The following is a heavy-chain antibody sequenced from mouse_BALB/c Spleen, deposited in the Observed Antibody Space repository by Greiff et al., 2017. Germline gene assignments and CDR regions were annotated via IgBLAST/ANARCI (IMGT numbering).Heavy chain of an antibody. V-gene: IGHV5-17*02. D-gene: IGHD4-1*01. Sequence: DVMLVESGGGLVQPGGSRKLSCAASGFTFSSFGMHWVRQAPEKGLEWVAYISSGSSTIYYADTVKGRFTISRDNPKNTLFLQMTSLRSEDTAMYYCARWEGMDYWGQGTSVTVSS. J-gene: IGHJ4*01. CDR2: ISSGSSTI. CDR3: ARWEGMDY. CDR1: GFTFSSFG.